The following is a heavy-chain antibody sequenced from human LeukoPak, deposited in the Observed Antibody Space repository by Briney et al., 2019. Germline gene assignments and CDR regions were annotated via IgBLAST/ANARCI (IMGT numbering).Heavy chain of an antibody. CDR3: ARVRGHKPTYYFDY. CDR2: ISYDGSNK. V-gene: IGHV3-30*04. CDR1: GFTFSSYA. D-gene: IGHD2-21*01. Sequence: GRSLRLSCAASGFTFSSYAMHWVRQAPGKGLEWVAVISYDGSNKYYADSVKGRFTISRDNSKNTLYLQMNSLRAEDTAVYYCARVRGHKPTYYFDYWGQGTLVTVSS. J-gene: IGHJ4*02.